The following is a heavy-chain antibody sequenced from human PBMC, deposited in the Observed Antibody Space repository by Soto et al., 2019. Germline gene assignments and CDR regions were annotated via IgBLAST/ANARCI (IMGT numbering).Heavy chain of an antibody. D-gene: IGHD2-15*01. CDR1: GFSMTSGYY. J-gene: IGHJ5*02. CDR2: IYHSGKT. V-gene: IGHV4-38-2*01. CDR3: ARLVQPGSRFDP. Sequence: PSETLSLTCAVSGFSMTSGYYWGWIRQPPGKGLEWIGSIYHSGKTYYNPSLKSRVTMSVDTSKNQFSLKLTSVTAADTAMYYCARLVQPGSRFDPWGQGTLVTVSS.